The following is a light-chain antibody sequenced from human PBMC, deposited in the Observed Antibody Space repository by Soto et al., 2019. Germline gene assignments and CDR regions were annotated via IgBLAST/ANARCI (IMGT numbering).Light chain of an antibody. CDR1: SSDFGSYNL. Sequence: QSVLTQPASVSGSPGQSITISCTGTSSDFGSYNLVSWYQQHPGKDPKLMIYEGSKRASGFSNRVSGSKSGNPASLTISGLQAEDEADYYCCSYAGYSTFVFGGGTQLTVL. V-gene: IGLV2-23*01. J-gene: IGLJ7*01. CDR3: CSYAGYSTFV. CDR2: EGS.